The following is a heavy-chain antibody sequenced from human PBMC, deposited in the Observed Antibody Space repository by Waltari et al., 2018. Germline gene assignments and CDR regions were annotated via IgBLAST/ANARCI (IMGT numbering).Heavy chain of an antibody. J-gene: IGHJ5*02. CDR3: ARLIAAAGTVGWFDP. Sequence: QVQLQESGPGLVKPSETLSLTCTVSGGSISSYYWSWIRPPPGKGLEWIGYIYYSGSTNYNPSLKSRVTISVDTSKNQFSLKLSSVTAADTAVYYCARLIAAAGTVGWFDPWGQGTLVTVSS. V-gene: IGHV4-59*01. CDR1: GGSISSYY. D-gene: IGHD6-13*01. CDR2: IYYSGST.